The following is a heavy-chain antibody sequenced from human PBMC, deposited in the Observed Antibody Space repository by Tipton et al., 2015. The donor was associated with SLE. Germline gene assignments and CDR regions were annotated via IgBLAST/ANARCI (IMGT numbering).Heavy chain of an antibody. J-gene: IGHJ4*02. Sequence: TLSLTCIVSGGSISSYYWSWIRQPPGKGLEWIGYIYYSGSTNYNPSLKSRVAISVDTSKNQFSLKLSSATAADTAVYYCARAVNWGLFDYWGQGTLVTVSS. V-gene: IGHV4-59*01. CDR2: IYYSGST. CDR3: ARAVNWGLFDY. CDR1: GGSISSYY. D-gene: IGHD7-27*01.